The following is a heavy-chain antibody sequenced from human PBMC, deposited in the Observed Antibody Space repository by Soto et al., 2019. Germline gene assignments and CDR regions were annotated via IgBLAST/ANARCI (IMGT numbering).Heavy chain of an antibody. V-gene: IGHV3-23*01. Sequence: EVQLLESGGGLVQPGGSLRLSCAASGFTFSSYAMSWVRQAPGKGLEWVSTISGGGGSTYYADSVKGRFTISRDNSKNSLSLPMNSLRAEDTAVYYCAKAACSGGSCYSDYWGQGTLVTVSS. J-gene: IGHJ4*02. CDR1: GFTFSSYA. CDR3: AKAACSGGSCYSDY. CDR2: ISGGGGST. D-gene: IGHD2-15*01.